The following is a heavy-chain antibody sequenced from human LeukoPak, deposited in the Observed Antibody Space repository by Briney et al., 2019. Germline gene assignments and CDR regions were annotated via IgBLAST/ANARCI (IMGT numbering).Heavy chain of an antibody. D-gene: IGHD2-21*01. V-gene: IGHV1-69*13. J-gene: IGHJ1*01. CDR1: GGTFSSYA. CDR3: ARDSSEFRSLIPH. Sequence: SVKVSCKASGGTFSSYAISWVRQAPGQGLEWMGGITPMFGTAKYAQKFQGRVTITADESTSTAYMELSSLRSEDTAVYYCARDSSEFRSLIPHWGQGTLVTVSS. CDR2: ITPMFGTA.